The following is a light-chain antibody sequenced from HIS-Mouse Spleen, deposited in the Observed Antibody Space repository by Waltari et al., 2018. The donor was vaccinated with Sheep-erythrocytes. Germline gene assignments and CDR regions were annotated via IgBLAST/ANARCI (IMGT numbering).Light chain of an antibody. CDR3: CSYAGSSTCG. J-gene: IGLJ3*02. Sequence: QSALTQPASVSGSPGQSITISCTGTSSDAGGYILVSWYQQHPGKAPKLMIYEGSKRPSGVSNRVCGSRCGSTASISISRLQAEDEADYDYCSYAGSSTCGFGGGTKLTVL. V-gene: IGLV2-23*01. CDR2: EGS. CDR1: SSDAGGYIL.